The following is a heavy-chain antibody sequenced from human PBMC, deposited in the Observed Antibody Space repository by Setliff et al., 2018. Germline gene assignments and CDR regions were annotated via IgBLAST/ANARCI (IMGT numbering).Heavy chain of an antibody. Sequence: GESLKISCMASGYSFTDYWIAWVRQMPGKGLEWMGIIYPSNSNIKYSPSFEAQITFSVDKSITTAYLQWSSLKASDTAIYYCARHRVGNSGYAIPILDFWGQGALVTVS. J-gene: IGHJ4*02. CDR1: GYSFTDYW. D-gene: IGHD5-12*01. V-gene: IGHV5-51*01. CDR2: IYPSNSNI. CDR3: ARHRVGNSGYAIPILDF.